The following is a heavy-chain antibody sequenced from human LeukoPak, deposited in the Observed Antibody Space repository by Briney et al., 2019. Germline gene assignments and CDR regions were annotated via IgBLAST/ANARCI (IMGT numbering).Heavy chain of an antibody. CDR3: ARGNGGNRAFDY. CDR2: IYYSGST. CDR1: GGSISSGDYY. V-gene: IGHV4-30-4*08. J-gene: IGHJ4*02. D-gene: IGHD4-23*01. Sequence: PSQTLSLTCTVSGGSISSGDYYWRWIRQPPGTGLEWIGHIYYSGSTYYNPSLKSRVTISVDTSKNQFSLKLSSVTAADTAVYYRARGNGGNRAFDYWGQGTLVTVSS.